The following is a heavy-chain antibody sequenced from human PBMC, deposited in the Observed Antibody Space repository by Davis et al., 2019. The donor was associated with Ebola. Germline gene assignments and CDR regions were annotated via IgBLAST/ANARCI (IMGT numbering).Heavy chain of an antibody. CDR2: TYYSSEWYN. Sequence: PSETLSLTCAISGDRVSGTSGGWNWIRQSPSRGLEWLGRTYYSSEWYNHYAVSVRSRITINPDTSKNQFSLEVNSVTPEDTAVYYCARYMGSSGIGYFDYWGQGTLVTVSS. CDR1: GDRVSGTSGG. J-gene: IGHJ4*02. CDR3: ARYMGSSGIGYFDY. D-gene: IGHD3-22*01. V-gene: IGHV6-1*01.